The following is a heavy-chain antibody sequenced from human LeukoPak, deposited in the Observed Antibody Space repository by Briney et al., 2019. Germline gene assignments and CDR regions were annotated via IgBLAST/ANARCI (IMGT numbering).Heavy chain of an antibody. J-gene: IGHJ4*02. Sequence: GGSLRLSCAASGFTFSSYARHWVRQAPGKGLEWVAVISYDGSNKYYADSVKGRFTISRDNSKNTLYLQMNSLRAEDTAVYYCARDQSRDIAVAGFPDYWGQGTLVTVS. CDR3: ARDQSRDIAVAGFPDY. V-gene: IGHV3-30*04. D-gene: IGHD6-19*01. CDR1: GFTFSSYA. CDR2: ISYDGSNK.